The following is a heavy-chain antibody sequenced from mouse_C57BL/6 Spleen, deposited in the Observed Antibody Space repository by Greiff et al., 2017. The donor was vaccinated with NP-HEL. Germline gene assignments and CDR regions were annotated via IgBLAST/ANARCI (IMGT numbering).Heavy chain of an antibody. CDR1: GYTFTSYW. D-gene: IGHD3-2*02. V-gene: IGHV1-61*01. CDR3: ARDSSGSWFAY. J-gene: IGHJ3*01. CDR2: IYPSDSET. Sequence: VQLQQPGAELVRPGSSVKLSCKASGYTFTSYWMDWVKQRPGQGLEWIGNIYPSDSETYYNQKFKDQATLTVDKSSSTAYMQLSSLTSEDSAVYYCARDSSGSWFAYWGQGTLVTVSA.